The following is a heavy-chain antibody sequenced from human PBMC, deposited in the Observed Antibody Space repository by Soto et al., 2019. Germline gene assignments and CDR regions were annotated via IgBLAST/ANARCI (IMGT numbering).Heavy chain of an antibody. V-gene: IGHV3-23*01. J-gene: IGHJ5*02. CDR1: GFSFSSYA. Sequence: PGGSLRLSCAASGFSFSSYAISWVRQAPGKGLEWVSSIGGRGGSTYYADSVKGRFTISRDNSKNTGYMQMNSRRVEDTAVYYCAKQGDYDFWSSSNNWLDPWGQGTLVTVPQ. CDR2: IGGRGGST. D-gene: IGHD3-3*01. CDR3: AKQGDYDFWSSSNNWLDP.